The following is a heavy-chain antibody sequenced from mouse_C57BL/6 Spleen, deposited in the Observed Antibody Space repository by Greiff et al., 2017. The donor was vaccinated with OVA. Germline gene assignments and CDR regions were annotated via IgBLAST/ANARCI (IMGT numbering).Heavy chain of an antibody. V-gene: IGHV5-16*01. CDR1: GFTFSDYY. Sequence: EVQLVESEGGLVQPGSSMKLSCTASGFTFSDYYMAWVRQVPEKGLEWVANINYDGSSTYYLDSLKSRFIISRDNAKNILYLQMSSLKSEDTATYYCARVGYGRNYFDYWGQGTTLTVSS. J-gene: IGHJ2*01. CDR2: INYDGSST. CDR3: ARVGYGRNYFDY. D-gene: IGHD1-1*01.